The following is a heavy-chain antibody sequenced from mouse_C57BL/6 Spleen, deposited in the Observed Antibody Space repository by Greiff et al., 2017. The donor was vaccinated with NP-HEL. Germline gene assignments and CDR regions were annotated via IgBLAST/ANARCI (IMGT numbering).Heavy chain of an antibody. J-gene: IGHJ2*01. CDR3: ARQGGIQYYFDY. V-gene: IGHV5-6*01. CDR2: ISSGGSYT. Sequence: EVQRVESGGDLVKPGGSLKLSCAASGFTFSSYGMSWVRQTPDKRLEWVATISSGGSYTYYPDSVKGRFTISRDNAKNTLYLQMSSLKSEDTAMYYCARQGGIQYYFDYWGQGTTLTVSS. CDR1: GFTFSSYG.